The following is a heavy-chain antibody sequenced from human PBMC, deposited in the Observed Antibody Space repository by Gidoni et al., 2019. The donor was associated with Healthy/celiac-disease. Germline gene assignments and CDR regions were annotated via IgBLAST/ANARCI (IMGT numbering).Heavy chain of an antibody. D-gene: IGHD5-18*01. J-gene: IGHJ4*02. CDR3: AKGVRIQLWLDLNY. CDR2: ISGSGGST. V-gene: IGHV3-23*01. Sequence: EVQLLESGGGLVQPGGSLRLSCAASGFTFSSYAMSWVRQAPGKGLGWVSAISGSGGSTYYADSVKGRFTISRDNSKNTLYLQMNSLRAEDTAVYYCAKGVRIQLWLDLNYWGQGTLVTVSS. CDR1: GFTFSSYA.